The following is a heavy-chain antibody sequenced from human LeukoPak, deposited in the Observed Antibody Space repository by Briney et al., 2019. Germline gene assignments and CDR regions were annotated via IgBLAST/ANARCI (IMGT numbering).Heavy chain of an antibody. D-gene: IGHD2-2*01. CDR1: GFTFSIYA. J-gene: IGHJ4*02. CDR2: ISGRGGSP. V-gene: IGHV3-23*01. Sequence: GGSLTLSCAASGFTFSIYAMSCVPDAPEGGRECVSGISGRGGSPYYADPLRGRFTVQRDNSKNTLYLQINSLRADGRAVYYCAKGGKTCSSTSCYWFFDYWGQGTLVTVSS. CDR3: AKGGKTCSSTSCYWFFDY.